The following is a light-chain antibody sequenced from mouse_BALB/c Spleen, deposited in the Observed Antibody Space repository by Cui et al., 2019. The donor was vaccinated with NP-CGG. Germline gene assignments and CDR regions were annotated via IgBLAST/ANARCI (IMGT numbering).Light chain of an antibody. J-gene: IGLJ1*01. CDR1: TGAVTTSNY. CDR3: ALWYSNHWV. Sequence: QAVVTQESALTTSPGETVTLTCRSSTGAVTTSNYANWVQEKPDHLFTGLIGGTNNRAPIVPARFSGSLIGDKVALTITGAQTEDEAIYFCALWYSNHWVFGGGTKLTVL. CDR2: GTN. V-gene: IGLV1*01.